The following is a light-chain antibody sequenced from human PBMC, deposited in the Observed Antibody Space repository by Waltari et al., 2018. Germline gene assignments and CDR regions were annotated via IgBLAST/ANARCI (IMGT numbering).Light chain of an antibody. CDR1: SSDVGGYNY. CDR2: NVS. J-gene: IGLJ2*01. CDR3: SSYTSSSTLVV. V-gene: IGLV2-14*03. Sequence: QSALTQPASVSGSPGQSITISCTGTSSDVGGYNYVSWYQQHPGKAPKVMISNVSNRHSGVSNRCSGSKSGNTASLTISGLKAEDEADYYCSSYTSSSTLVVFGGGTKLTVL.